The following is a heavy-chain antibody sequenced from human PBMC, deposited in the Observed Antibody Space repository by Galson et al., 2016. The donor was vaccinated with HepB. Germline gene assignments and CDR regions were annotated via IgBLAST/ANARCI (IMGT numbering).Heavy chain of an antibody. V-gene: IGHV5-51*01. CDR1: GYKFTTYW. D-gene: IGHD3-3*01. CDR3: ARLSAYYDFSGTSLTSRGSGRYFQY. CDR2: IYPGDSET. J-gene: IGHJ1*01. Sequence: QSGAEVKQPGESLKISCAGSGYKFTTYWVAWVRQMPGKGLEWMGIIYPGDSETRYSPSFQGQVTISADKSINTAYLQWSSLKASDTAMYYCARLSAYYDFSGTSLTSRGSGRYFQYWGQGTPVTVS.